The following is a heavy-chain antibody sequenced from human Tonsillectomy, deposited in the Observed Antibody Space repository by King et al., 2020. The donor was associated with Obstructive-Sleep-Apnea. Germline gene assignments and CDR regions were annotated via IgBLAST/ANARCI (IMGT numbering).Heavy chain of an antibody. CDR2: IYYGGST. J-gene: IGHJ4*02. CDR1: GDSISIYY. CDR3: ARDDWNYRHFDY. Sequence: QLQESGPGLVKPSETLSLTCTVSGDSISIYYWSWIRQPPGKGLEWIGYIYYGGSTNSNPSLKSRVSISLDTSKNQISLKLSSVTAADTAVYYCARDDWNYRHFDYWGQGTLVTVSS. D-gene: IGHD1-7*01. V-gene: IGHV4-59*01.